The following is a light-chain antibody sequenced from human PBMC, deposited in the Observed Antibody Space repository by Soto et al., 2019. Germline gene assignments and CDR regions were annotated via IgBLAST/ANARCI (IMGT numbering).Light chain of an antibody. CDR2: GAS. CDR1: QSLTNNY. CDR3: QQYRT. V-gene: IGKV3-20*01. Sequence: EIVLTQSPDTLSLSPGERATLSCRASQSLTNNYLAWYQQKPGQAPRLLIYGASSRATGIPDRFSGSGSGTDFTLTISRLEPEDFAVYYCQQYRTFGPGTTVDIK. J-gene: IGKJ3*01.